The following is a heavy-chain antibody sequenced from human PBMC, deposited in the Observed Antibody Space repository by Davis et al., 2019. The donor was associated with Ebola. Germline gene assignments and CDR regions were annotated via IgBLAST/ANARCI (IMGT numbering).Heavy chain of an antibody. CDR2: IHYTGST. J-gene: IGHJ4*02. Sequence: PSETLSLTCSVSGASINSDDSYWTWIRQPPGKGLEWIGSIHYTGSTYSSPSLKSPVTLLIDTSINQFSLKLGSVTAADTAVYYCARLHAIDFYFDSWGQGALVTVSS. CDR1: GASINSDDSY. V-gene: IGHV4-30-4*01. CDR3: ARLHAIDFYFDS. D-gene: IGHD3/OR15-3a*01.